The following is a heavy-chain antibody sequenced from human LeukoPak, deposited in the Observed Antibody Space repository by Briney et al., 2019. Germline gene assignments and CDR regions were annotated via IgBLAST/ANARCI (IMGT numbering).Heavy chain of an antibody. J-gene: IGHJ6*02. V-gene: IGHV3-21*01. CDR1: GFTFSSYS. D-gene: IGHD3-22*01. CDR2: ISSSSSYI. CDR3: ARDGDSSGYYWRADYYYGMDV. Sequence: GGSLRLSCAASGFTFSSYSMNWVRQAPGKGLEWVSSISSSSSYIYYADSVKGRFTIPRDNAKNSLYLQMNSLRAEDTAVYYCARDGDSSGYYWRADYYYGMDVWGQGTTVTVSS.